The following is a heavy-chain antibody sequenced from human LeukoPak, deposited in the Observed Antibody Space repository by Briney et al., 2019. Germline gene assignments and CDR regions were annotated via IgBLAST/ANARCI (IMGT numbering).Heavy chain of an antibody. J-gene: IGHJ6*03. CDR1: GFTFSSYS. CDR3: ARSSRYFDRATQEYYYYYMDV. Sequence: GGSLRLSCAASGFTFSSYSMNWVRQAPGKGLEWVSSISSSSSYIYYADSVKGRFTISRDNAKNALYLQMTSLRAEDTAVYYCARSSRYFDRATQEYYYYYMDVWGKGTTVTVSS. CDR2: ISSSSSYI. D-gene: IGHD3-9*01. V-gene: IGHV3-21*01.